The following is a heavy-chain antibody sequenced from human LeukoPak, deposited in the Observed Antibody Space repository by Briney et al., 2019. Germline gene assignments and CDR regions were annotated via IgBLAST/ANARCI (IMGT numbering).Heavy chain of an antibody. CDR1: GGSISSSSYY. V-gene: IGHV4-39*07. D-gene: IGHD2-2*01. CDR2: IYYSGST. CDR3: ARAKVVPAAMASWDY. J-gene: IGHJ4*02. Sequence: SETLSLTCTVSGGSISSSSYYWGWIRQPPGKGLEWIGSIYYSGSTNYNPSLKSRVTISVDTSKNQFSLKLSSVTAADTAVYYCARAKVVPAAMASWDYWGQGTLVTVSS.